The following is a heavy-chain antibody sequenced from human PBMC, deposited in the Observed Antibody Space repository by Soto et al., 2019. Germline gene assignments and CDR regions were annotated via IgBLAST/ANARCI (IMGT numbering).Heavy chain of an antibody. D-gene: IGHD3-16*01. CDR2: IDRDGSDR. J-gene: IGHJ4*02. CDR1: GFTFSNSW. CDR3: ARGGGNFDQ. Sequence: EMQLVESGGGLVQPGGSLRLSCAASGFTFSNSWMSWVRQSPGRGLEWVANIDRDGSDRYYVDSVKGRFTISRDNAKNSLYLQMSSLGAGDTAVYFCARGGGNFDQWGQGTLVTVSS. V-gene: IGHV3-7*04.